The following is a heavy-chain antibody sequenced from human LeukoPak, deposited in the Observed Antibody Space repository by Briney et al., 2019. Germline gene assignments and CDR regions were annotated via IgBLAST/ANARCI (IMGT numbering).Heavy chain of an antibody. V-gene: IGHV1-69-2*01. J-gene: IGHJ4*02. CDR1: GYTSTDYY. CDR2: VDREDGET. D-gene: IGHD5/OR15-5a*01. Sequence: ASVKISCTVSGYTSTDYYMHWVQQAPGKGLEWMGLVDREDGETIDAAKSQGRVTITADTSTDTAYMELSSLRSEDTAVYYCATGSMSLPSSFDYWGQGTLVTVSS. CDR3: ATGSMSLPSSFDY.